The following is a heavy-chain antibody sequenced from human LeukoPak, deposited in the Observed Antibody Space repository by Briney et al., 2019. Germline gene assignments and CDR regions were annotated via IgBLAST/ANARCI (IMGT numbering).Heavy chain of an antibody. J-gene: IGHJ4*02. CDR1: GFTFSTYS. Sequence: GGSLRLSCAASGFTFSTYSMSWVRLAPGKGLEWVSGISGSGANTYYADSVKGRFTISRDNSKHTLYLQMNSLRAEDTAVFYCAKYPASGGYFDYWGQGTLVTVSS. CDR2: ISGSGANT. D-gene: IGHD6-13*01. V-gene: IGHV3-23*01. CDR3: AKYPASGGYFDY.